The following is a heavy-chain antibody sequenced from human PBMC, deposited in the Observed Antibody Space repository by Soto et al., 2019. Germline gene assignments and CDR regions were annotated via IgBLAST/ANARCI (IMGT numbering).Heavy chain of an antibody. Sequence: ASVKVSCKASGYTFTTHGISWVRQAPGQGLEWMGWISPYNGKTTYAQKVQGRVTLTSDMPSRTVYMQLSNLRSDDTAVYYCAGASSRVSSVVAAYWGQGTLVTVSS. V-gene: IGHV1-18*04. D-gene: IGHD2-15*01. CDR3: AGASSRVSSVVAAY. CDR1: GYTFTTHG. J-gene: IGHJ4*02. CDR2: ISPYNGKT.